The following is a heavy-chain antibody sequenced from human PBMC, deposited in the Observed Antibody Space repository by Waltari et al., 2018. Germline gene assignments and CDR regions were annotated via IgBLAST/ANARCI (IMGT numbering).Heavy chain of an antibody. CDR1: GGSFRGYS. J-gene: IGHJ4*02. V-gene: IGHV4-34*01. CDR2: INHSGST. Sequence: QVQLQQWGAGLLKPSETLSITCAVYGGSFRGYSWSWIRQPPGKGLEWSGEINHSGSTNYNPSLKSRVTIAVDTSKNQFSLKLSSVTAADTAVYYCARERGYSYGPFDYWGQGTLVTVSS. CDR3: ARERGYSYGPFDY. D-gene: IGHD5-18*01.